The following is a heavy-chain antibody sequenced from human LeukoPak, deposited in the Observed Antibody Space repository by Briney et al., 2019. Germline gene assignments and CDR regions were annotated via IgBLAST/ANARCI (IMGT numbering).Heavy chain of an antibody. CDR2: ISYSGST. Sequence: PSETLSLTCTVSGGSISSRGHYWGWIRQPPGKGLEWIASISYSGSTYYSPSLKSRVTISADTSKNQLSLRLSAVTAADTAVYYCARGLGGVATLNSWGQGALVTVSS. V-gene: IGHV4-39*07. D-gene: IGHD3-16*01. CDR3: ARGLGGVATLNS. CDR1: GGSISSRGHY. J-gene: IGHJ4*02.